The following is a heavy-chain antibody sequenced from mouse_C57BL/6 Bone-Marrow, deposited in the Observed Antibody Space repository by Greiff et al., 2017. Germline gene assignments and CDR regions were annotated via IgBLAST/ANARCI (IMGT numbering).Heavy chain of an antibody. D-gene: IGHD4-1*01. CDR1: GFNIKDDY. V-gene: IGHV14-4*01. CDR2: IDPENGDT. J-gene: IGHJ3*01. Sequence: VQLQQSGAELVRPGASVKLSCTASGFNIKDDYMHWVKQRPEQGLEWIGWIDPENGDTEYASKFQGKATITADTSSNTAYLQLSSLTSEDTAAYDCTTVGLTGPFAYWGQGTLVTVSA. CDR3: TTVGLTGPFAY.